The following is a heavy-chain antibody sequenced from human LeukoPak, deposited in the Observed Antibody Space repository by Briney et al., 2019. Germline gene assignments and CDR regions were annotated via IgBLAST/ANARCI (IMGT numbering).Heavy chain of an antibody. CDR1: GGSISNSYY. CDR3: ARRGSSWYWYFDY. CDR2: IYYSGST. D-gene: IGHD6-13*01. J-gene: IGHJ4*02. Sequence: SETLSLTCTVSGGSISNSYYWGWIRQPPGKGLEWIGSIYYSGSTYYNPSLKSRVTISVDTSKNRFSLKLSSVTAADTAVYYCARRGSSWYWYFDYWGQGTLVTVSS. V-gene: IGHV4-39*01.